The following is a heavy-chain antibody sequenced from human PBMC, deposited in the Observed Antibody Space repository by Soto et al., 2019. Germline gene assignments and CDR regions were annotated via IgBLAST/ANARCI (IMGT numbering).Heavy chain of an antibody. D-gene: IGHD6-13*01. CDR3: ARDPGIAAAGYDY. CDR2: ISSSSSYI. CDR1: GFTFSSYS. Sequence: NPGGSLRLSCAASGFTFSSYSMNWVRQAPGKGLEWVSSISSSSSYIYYADSVKGRFTISRDNAKNSLYLQMNSLRAEDTAVYYCARDPGIAAAGYDYWGQGTLVTVSS. V-gene: IGHV3-21*01. J-gene: IGHJ4*02.